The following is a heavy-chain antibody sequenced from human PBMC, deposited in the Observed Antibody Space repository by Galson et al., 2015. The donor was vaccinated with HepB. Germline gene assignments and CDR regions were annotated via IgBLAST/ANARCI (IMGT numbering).Heavy chain of an antibody. D-gene: IGHD2-15*01. CDR2: TSSSGSTI. CDR3: ARQTGRCCFDWVDY. Sequence: SLRLSCAASGFTFSSYEMNWVRQAPGKGLEWVSYTSSSGSTIYYADSVKGRFTISRDNAKNSLYLQMNSLRAEDTAVYYCARQTGRCCFDWVDYWSHASLVTVS. CDR1: GFTFSSYE. J-gene: IGHJ4*01. V-gene: IGHV3-48*03.